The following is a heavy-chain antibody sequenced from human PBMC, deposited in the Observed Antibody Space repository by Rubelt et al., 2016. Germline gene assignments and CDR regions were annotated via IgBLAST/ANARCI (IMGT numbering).Heavy chain of an antibody. CDR2: IIPILGIA. CDR1: GGTFSSYA. J-gene: IGHJ4*02. D-gene: IGHD1-26*01. Sequence: QVQLVQSGAEVKKPGSSVKVSCKASGGTFSSYAISWVRQAPGQGLEWMGRIIPILGIANYAQKFRVRVTITADKSTSTVYMELSSLRSEDTAVYYCAREGGSYRTFDYWGQGTLVTVSS. V-gene: IGHV1-69*04. CDR3: AREGGSYRTFDY.